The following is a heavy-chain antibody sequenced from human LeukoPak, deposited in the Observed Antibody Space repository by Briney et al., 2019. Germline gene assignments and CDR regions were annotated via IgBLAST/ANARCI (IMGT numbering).Heavy chain of an antibody. CDR3: ATNYGDLDYFDY. D-gene: IGHD4-17*01. CDR1: GYTFTSYD. CDR2: MNPNSGNT. J-gene: IGHJ4*02. V-gene: IGHV1-8*01. Sequence: ASVKVSCKASGYTFTSYDINWVRQATGQGLEWMGWMNPNSGNTGYAQKFQGRVTMARNTSISTAYMELSSLRSEDTAMYYCATNYGDLDYFDYWGQGTLVTVSS.